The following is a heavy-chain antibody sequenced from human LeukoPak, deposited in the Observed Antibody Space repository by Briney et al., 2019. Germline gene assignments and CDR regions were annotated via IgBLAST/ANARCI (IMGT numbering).Heavy chain of an antibody. CDR1: GGTFSSYA. Sequence: SVKVSCKASGGTFSSYAFSWVRQAPGQGLEWMGRIIPILDITNYAQKFQGRVTITADKSTSTAYMELSSLRSEDTAVYYCARRYCSGGDCYSDWFDPWGQGTLVTVSS. CDR2: IIPILDIT. J-gene: IGHJ5*02. V-gene: IGHV1-69*04. CDR3: ARRYCSGGDCYSDWFDP. D-gene: IGHD2-15*01.